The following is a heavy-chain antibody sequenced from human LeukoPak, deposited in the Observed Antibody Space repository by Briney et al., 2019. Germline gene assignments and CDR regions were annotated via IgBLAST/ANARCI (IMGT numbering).Heavy chain of an antibody. CDR3: ARGLGYGSGSYYIRNYYFDY. Sequence: PSETLSLTCAVYGGAFSGYYWSWIRQPPGKGLEWIGEINHSGSTNYNPSLKSRVTISVDTSKNQFSLKLSSVTAADTAVYYCARGLGYGSGSYYIRNYYFDYWGQGTLVTVSS. V-gene: IGHV4-34*01. J-gene: IGHJ4*02. D-gene: IGHD3-10*01. CDR2: INHSGST. CDR1: GGAFSGYY.